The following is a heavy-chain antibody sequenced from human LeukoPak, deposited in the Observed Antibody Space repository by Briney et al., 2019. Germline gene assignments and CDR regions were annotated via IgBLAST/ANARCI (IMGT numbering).Heavy chain of an antibody. D-gene: IGHD2-2*03. CDR1: GYTFNDYQ. CDR3: AKSEGWIYYYGMDV. Sequence: GASVTVSCKASGYTFNDYQMHGVRQAPGQGLEWVGLINPNSGGTKIAQKFQGRVTMTRDTSLSTTYMELTSLRSGDTAVYYCAKSEGWIYYYGMDVWGQGTPVTVSS. J-gene: IGHJ6*02. CDR2: INPNSGGT. V-gene: IGHV1-2*02.